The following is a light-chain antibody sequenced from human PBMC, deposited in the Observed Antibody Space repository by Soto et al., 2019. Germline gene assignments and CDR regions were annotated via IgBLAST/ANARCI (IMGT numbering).Light chain of an antibody. CDR3: QQYYSTPRT. J-gene: IGKJ1*01. CDR1: QSVLYSSNNKNY. CDR2: WAS. Sequence: DILMTQSTDSLGVSLGERATINCKSSQSVLYSSNNKNYLAWYQQKPGQPPKLLIYWASTRDSGVPDRFSGSGSGTDFTLTISSLQAEDVAVYYCQQYYSTPRTFGQGTKVDI. V-gene: IGKV4-1*01.